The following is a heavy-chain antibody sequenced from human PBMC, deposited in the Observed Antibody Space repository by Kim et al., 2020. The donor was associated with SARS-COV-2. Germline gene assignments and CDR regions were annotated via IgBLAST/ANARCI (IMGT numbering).Heavy chain of an antibody. J-gene: IGHJ6*02. V-gene: IGHV3-43*02. CDR2: ISGDGGST. CDR3: GVEGQLLSGYYGMDV. CDR1: GFTFDDYA. Sequence: GGSLRLSCAASGFTFDDYAMHWVRQAPGKGLEWVSLISGDGGSTYYADSVKGRFTISRDNSKNSLYLQMNSLRTEDTALYYCGVEGQLLSGYYGMDVWGQGTTVTVSS. D-gene: IGHD2-2*01.